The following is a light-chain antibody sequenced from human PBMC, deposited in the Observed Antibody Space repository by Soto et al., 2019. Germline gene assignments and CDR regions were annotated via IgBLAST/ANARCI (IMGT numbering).Light chain of an antibody. CDR1: NLGDKS. CDR2: DDN. Sequence: SYELTQPPSVSVAPGQTVRITCGGNNLGDKSVHWYQQKPGQAPVLVVSDDNDRPSGIPERFSGSNSGNTATLTISRVEAGDEADYYCQVWDSSSVHVVFGGGTKVTVL. J-gene: IGLJ2*01. CDR3: QVWDSSSVHVV. V-gene: IGLV3-21*02.